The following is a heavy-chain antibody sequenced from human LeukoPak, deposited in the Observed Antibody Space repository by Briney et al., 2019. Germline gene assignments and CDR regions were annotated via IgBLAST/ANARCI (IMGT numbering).Heavy chain of an antibody. CDR1: GYTFITYY. Sequence: ASVKVSGKASGYTFITYYVHWVRQAPGQGLEWMGIINPSGGSTTYAQKFQGRVTMTRDTSTSTVYMELSSLRSEDTAVYYCARDSGGRYGGDYWGQGTLVTVSS. CDR2: INPSGGST. D-gene: IGHD2-15*01. V-gene: IGHV1-46*01. CDR3: ARDSGGRYGGDY. J-gene: IGHJ4*02.